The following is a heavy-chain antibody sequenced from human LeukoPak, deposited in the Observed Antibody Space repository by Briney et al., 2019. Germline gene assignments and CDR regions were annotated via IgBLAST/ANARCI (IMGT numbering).Heavy chain of an antibody. V-gene: IGHV1-2*02. CDR2: INPDSGGT. CDR1: GYTFTGYY. CDR3: ARDQEQQQLYDY. D-gene: IGHD6-13*01. Sequence: ASVKISCKSSGYTFTGYYMRWVRQAPGQGLEWMGWINPDSGGTNYAQKFQGRVTMTRDTSISTAYMELSRLKSDDTAVYYCARDQEQQQLYDYWGQGTLVTVSS. J-gene: IGHJ4*02.